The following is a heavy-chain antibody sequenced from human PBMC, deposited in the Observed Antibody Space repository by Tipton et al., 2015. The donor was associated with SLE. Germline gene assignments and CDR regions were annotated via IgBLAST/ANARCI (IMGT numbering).Heavy chain of an antibody. CDR2: TSSHGLDG. CDR3: AKDTGSTGRLGWFDP. D-gene: IGHD3-10*01. J-gene: IGHJ5*02. V-gene: IGHV3-30*04. Sequence: SLRLSCAASGFTFSSYAMHWARQAPGKGLEWVAVTSSHGLDGYYADSVKGRFTITRDNSKNTVYLQMNSLTAEDTAVYYCAKDTGSTGRLGWFDPWGQGTLVTVSS. CDR1: GFTFSSYA.